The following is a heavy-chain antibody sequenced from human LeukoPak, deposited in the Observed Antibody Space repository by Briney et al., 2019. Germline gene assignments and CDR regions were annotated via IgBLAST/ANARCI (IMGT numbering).Heavy chain of an antibody. J-gene: IGHJ4*02. CDR2: VKPDGSEK. V-gene: IGHV3-7*01. D-gene: IGHD3-22*01. CDR1: GFIFTTYW. Sequence: GGSLRLSCAASGFIFTTYWMSWVRHAPAEGVGWVASVKPDGSEKYYVDPVKSRITISRDNATNSLYLHMKTLRAEDTALYYCAKASAMIVVVSKYFDYWGQGTLVTVSS. CDR3: AKASAMIVVVSKYFDY.